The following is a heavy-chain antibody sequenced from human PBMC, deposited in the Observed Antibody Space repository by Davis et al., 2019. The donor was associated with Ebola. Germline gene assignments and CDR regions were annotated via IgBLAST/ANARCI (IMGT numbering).Heavy chain of an antibody. J-gene: IGHJ4*02. D-gene: IGHD3-22*01. CDR3: TTVCRPYYYDSSGYYCL. CDR1: GFTFSNAW. V-gene: IGHV3-15*01. Sequence: GGSLRLSCAASGFTFSNAWMSWVRQAPGKGLEWVGRIKSKTDGGTTDYAAPVKGRFTISRDDSKNTLYLQMNSLKTEDTAVYYCTTVCRPYYYDSSGYYCLWGQGTLVTVSS. CDR2: IKSKTDGGTT.